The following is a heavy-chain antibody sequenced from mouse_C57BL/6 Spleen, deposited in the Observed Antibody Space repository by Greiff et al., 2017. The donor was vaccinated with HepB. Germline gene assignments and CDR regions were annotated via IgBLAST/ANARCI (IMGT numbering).Heavy chain of an antibody. J-gene: IGHJ4*01. CDR1: GYAFSSYW. CDR3: ANSNYVDYAMDY. V-gene: IGHV1-80*01. CDR2: IYPGDGDT. Sequence: VQLQQSGAELVKPGASVKISCKASGYAFSSYWMNWVKQRPGKGLEWIGQIYPGDGDTNYNGKFKGKATLTADKSSSTAYMQLSSLTSEDSAVYFCANSNYVDYAMDYWGQGTSVTVSS. D-gene: IGHD2-5*01.